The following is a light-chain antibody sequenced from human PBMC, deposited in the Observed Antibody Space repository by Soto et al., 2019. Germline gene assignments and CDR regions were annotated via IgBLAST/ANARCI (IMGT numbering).Light chain of an antibody. CDR1: STDVGAYNL. CDR2: EVD. CDR3: CSSEGRRIFV. V-gene: IGLV2-23*02. Sequence: QSALTQPASVSGSPGQSISISCTGTSTDVGAYNLVSWYQQYPGKAPTLLLFEVDRRPSGVSSRFSGSKSGNTASLTISGLRNEEEADYHCCSSEGRRIFVFGGGTQLTV. J-gene: IGLJ3*02.